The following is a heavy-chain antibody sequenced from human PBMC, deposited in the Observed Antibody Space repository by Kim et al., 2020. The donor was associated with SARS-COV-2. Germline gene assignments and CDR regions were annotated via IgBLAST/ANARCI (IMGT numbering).Heavy chain of an antibody. Sequence: ASVKVSCKASGYTFTSYAMHWVRQAPGQRLEWMGWINAGNGNTKYSQKFQGRVTITRDTPASTAYMELSSLRSEDTAVYYCARVGPLRYFDWLPVGPNWFDHWGQGTLVTVSS. D-gene: IGHD3-9*01. CDR1: GYTFTSYA. V-gene: IGHV1-3*01. J-gene: IGHJ5*02. CDR2: INAGNGNT. CDR3: ARVGPLRYFDWLPVGPNWFDH.